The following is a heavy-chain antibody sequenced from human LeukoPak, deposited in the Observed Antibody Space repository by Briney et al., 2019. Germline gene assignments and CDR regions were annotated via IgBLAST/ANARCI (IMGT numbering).Heavy chain of an antibody. CDR1: GGSISNTNW. Sequence: SETLSLTCDVSGGSISNTNWWSWVRQPPGQGLEWIGEVSLAGQTNYNPSLKSRVTISVDTSKNQFSLKLSSVTAADTAVYYCARGPSQGAFDIWGQGTMVTVSS. V-gene: IGHV4-4*02. CDR3: ARGPSQGAFDI. J-gene: IGHJ3*02. CDR2: VSLAGQT.